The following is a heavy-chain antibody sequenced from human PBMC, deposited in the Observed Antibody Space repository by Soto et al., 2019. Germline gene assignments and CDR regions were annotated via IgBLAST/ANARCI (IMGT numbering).Heavy chain of an antibody. D-gene: IGHD2-15*01. CDR3: ARMSGSLGAFDI. J-gene: IGHJ3*02. V-gene: IGHV1-8*01. CDR1: GYTFTSYD. Sequence: ASVKVSFKASGYTFTSYDINWVRQATGQGLEWMGWMSPNSDDTGYAQKFQGRVSLTRNTSISTAYMELSSLRSEDTAVYYCARMSGSLGAFDIWGQGTMVTVSS. CDR2: MSPNSDDT.